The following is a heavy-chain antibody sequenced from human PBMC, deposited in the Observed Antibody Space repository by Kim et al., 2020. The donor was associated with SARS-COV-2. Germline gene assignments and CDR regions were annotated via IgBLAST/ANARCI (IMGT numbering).Heavy chain of an antibody. Sequence: SETLSLTCTVSGGSISSSSYYWGWIRQPPGKGLEWIGSIYYSGSTHYNPSLKSRVTISVDTSKNQFSLKLSSVTAADTAVYYCARDQQGYCTNGVCYTGYYFDYWGQGTLVTVSS. D-gene: IGHD2-8*01. CDR2: IYYSGST. CDR3: ARDQQGYCTNGVCYTGYYFDY. CDR1: GGSISSSSYY. V-gene: IGHV4-39*07. J-gene: IGHJ4*02.